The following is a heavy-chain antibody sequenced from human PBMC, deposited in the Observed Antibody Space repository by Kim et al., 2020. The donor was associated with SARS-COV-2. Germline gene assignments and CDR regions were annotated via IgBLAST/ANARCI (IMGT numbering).Heavy chain of an antibody. Sequence: GGSLRLSCATTRFNFSNYAMTWVRQAPGKGLEWVSRISESGTNTFYADSVKGRFTISRDNSKKTLYLQMSSLRADDTAVYYCAKPYYYGLGSFPGSSHMWGQGTMVTVSP. J-gene: IGHJ3*02. CDR3: AKPYYYGLGSFPGSSHM. CDR1: RFNFSNYA. D-gene: IGHD3-10*01. CDR2: ISESGTNT. V-gene: IGHV3-23*01.